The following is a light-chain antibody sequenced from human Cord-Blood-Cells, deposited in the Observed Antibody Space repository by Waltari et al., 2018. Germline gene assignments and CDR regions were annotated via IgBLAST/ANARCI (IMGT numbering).Light chain of an antibody. CDR1: QSISSY. J-gene: IGKJ4*01. CDR3: QQSYSTPPG. V-gene: IGKV1-39*01. CDR2: AAS. Sequence: DIQMTQSPSSLSASLGDRVTITCRASQSISSYLNWYQQKPGKAPKLLIYAASSLQSGVPSRFSVSGSGTDFTLTISSLQPEDFAAYYCQQSYSTPPGFGGGTKVEIK.